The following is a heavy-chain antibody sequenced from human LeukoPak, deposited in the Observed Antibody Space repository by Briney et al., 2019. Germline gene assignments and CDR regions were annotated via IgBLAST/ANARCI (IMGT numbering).Heavy chain of an antibody. CDR2: VYYSGST. CDR3: ARGGYQLLDGGMDV. CDR1: GGSISSGGYY. Sequence: SQTLSLTCTVSGGSISSGGYYWSWIRQHPGKGLEWIGYVYYSGSTYYNPSLKSRVTISVDTSKNQFSLKLSSVTAADTAVYYCARGGYQLLDGGMDVWGKGTTVTVSS. V-gene: IGHV4-31*03. J-gene: IGHJ6*04. D-gene: IGHD2-2*01.